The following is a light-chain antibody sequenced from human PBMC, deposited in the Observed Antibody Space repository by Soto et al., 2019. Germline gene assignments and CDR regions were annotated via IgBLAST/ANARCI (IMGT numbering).Light chain of an antibody. CDR2: QDT. CDR3: QAWDGATDV. V-gene: IGLV3-21*01. J-gene: IGLJ2*01. Sequence: SYELTQPPSVSVAPGQTARITCGGNNIGSKSVHWYQQKSGESPILVIYQDTKRPSGIPERFSGSNSGSTATLTISGTQSIDEADYYCQAWDGATDVFGGGTKLTVL. CDR1: NIGSKS.